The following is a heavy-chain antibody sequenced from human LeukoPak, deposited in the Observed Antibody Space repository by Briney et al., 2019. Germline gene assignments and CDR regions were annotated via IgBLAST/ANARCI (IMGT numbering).Heavy chain of an antibody. CDR3: ARQGYGEFTLGADY. CDR2: IHPNSGGT. Sequence: ASVKVSCKASGYTFTSYYIPWVRKAPGHGLEWMGYIHPNSGGTSYAQKFQGRVTMTRDISISTAYMELSSLGSDDAAFYYCARQGYGEFTLGADYWGQGTLVTVSS. V-gene: IGHV1-2*02. CDR1: GYTFTSYY. J-gene: IGHJ4*02. D-gene: IGHD4-17*01.